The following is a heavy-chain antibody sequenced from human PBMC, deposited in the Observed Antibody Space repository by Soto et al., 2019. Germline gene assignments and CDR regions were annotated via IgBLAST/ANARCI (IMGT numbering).Heavy chain of an antibody. CDR2: ISGSGGST. CDR3: AKDLLAAAGTYYFDF. Sequence: GSLRLSCAASGFTFSSYAMSRVRQAPGKGLEWVSAISGSGGSTYYADSVKGRFTISRDNSKNTLYLQMNSLRAEDTAVYYCAKDLLAAAGTYYFDFWGQGTLVTVSS. V-gene: IGHV3-23*01. J-gene: IGHJ4*02. CDR1: GFTFSSYA. D-gene: IGHD6-13*01.